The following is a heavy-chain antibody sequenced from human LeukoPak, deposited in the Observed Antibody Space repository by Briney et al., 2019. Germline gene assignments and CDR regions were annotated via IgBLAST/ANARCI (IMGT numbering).Heavy chain of an antibody. CDR2: ISGSSTYI. Sequence: GGSLRLSCAASGVTFSNDGMDWVRQAPGQGLEWVSSISGSSTYIYYADSVRGRFTISRDNAKSSLYLQMDSLRAEDTAVYYCARERACGASSCVAYYFDSWGQGTLVTVSS. D-gene: IGHD2-2*01. CDR1: GVTFSNDG. V-gene: IGHV3-21*01. J-gene: IGHJ4*02. CDR3: ARERACGASSCVAYYFDS.